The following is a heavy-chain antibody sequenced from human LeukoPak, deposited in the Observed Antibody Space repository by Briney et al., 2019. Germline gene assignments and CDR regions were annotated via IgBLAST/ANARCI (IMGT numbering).Heavy chain of an antibody. D-gene: IGHD5-18*01. J-gene: IGHJ4*02. CDR2: IYNTGTT. Sequence: PSETLSLTCTVSGDSISNYYWNWIRQPPGKGLEWIGYIYNTGTTNYNPSLKSRVTISIDMSKNHFSLRLSSVTAADTAVYYCARGGRYSFGDFDSWGQGTLVTASS. CDR3: ARGGRYSFGDFDS. V-gene: IGHV4-59*12. CDR1: GDSISNYY.